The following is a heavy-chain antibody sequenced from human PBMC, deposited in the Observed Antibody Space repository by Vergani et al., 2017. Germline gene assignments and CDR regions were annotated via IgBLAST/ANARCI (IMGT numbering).Heavy chain of an antibody. Sequence: QVQLQESGPGLVKPSETLSLTCTVSGGSISSYYWSWIRQPPGKGLEWIGYIYYSGSTNYNPSLKSRVTISVDTSKNQFSLKLSSVTAADTAVYYCARDTPRRPLDYWGQGTLVTVSS. CDR1: GGSISSYY. V-gene: IGHV4-59*08. CDR3: ARDTPRRPLDY. CDR2: IYYSGST. J-gene: IGHJ4*02. D-gene: IGHD2-15*01.